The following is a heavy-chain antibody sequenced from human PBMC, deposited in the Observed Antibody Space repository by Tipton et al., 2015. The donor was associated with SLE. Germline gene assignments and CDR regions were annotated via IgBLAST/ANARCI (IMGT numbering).Heavy chain of an antibody. J-gene: IGHJ6*03. CDR1: GGSISSDTYY. Sequence: TLSLTCIVSGGSISSDTYYWSWLRQPAGKGLEWIGHIYTSGSTNYNPSLKSRVTITVDTSKNQFSLKLSSVTAADTAVYYCARDCPAATCYYYYMDVWGKGTTVTVSS. V-gene: IGHV4-61*09. CDR2: IYTSGST. D-gene: IGHD2-2*01. CDR3: ARDCPAATCYYYYMDV.